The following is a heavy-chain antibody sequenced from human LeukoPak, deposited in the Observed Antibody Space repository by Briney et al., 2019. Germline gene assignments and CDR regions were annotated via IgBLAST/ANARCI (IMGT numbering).Heavy chain of an antibody. CDR3: ARVSVQLERRYFDY. CDR1: GYTFTGYY. J-gene: IGHJ4*02. Sequence: ASVKVSCKASGYTFTGYYMHWVRQAPGQGLEWIGWINPNSGGTNYAQKFQGRVTMTRDTSISTAYMELSRLRSDDTAVYYCARVSVQLERRYFDYWGQGTLVTVSS. CDR2: INPNSGGT. V-gene: IGHV1-2*02. D-gene: IGHD1-1*01.